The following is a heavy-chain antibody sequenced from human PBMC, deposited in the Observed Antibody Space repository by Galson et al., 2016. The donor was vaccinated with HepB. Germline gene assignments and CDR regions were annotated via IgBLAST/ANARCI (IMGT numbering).Heavy chain of an antibody. J-gene: IGHJ4*02. Sequence: SLRLSCAASGFTFSSYAMHWVRQAPGKGLEWVAVLWSDGTFKHYAASVKGRFSISRDNAKNSLFLQMNSLRAEDTAVYYCAKEHYFGSGSYFDSWGQGTLVTVSS. CDR1: GFTFSSYA. CDR2: LWSDGTFK. D-gene: IGHD3-10*01. CDR3: AKEHYFGSGSYFDS. V-gene: IGHV3-33*03.